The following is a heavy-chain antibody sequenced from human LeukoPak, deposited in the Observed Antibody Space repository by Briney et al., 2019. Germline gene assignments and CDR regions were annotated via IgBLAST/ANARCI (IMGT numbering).Heavy chain of an antibody. D-gene: IGHD3-22*01. J-gene: IGHJ4*02. Sequence: GASVKVSCKASGCTFISYGISWVRQAPGQGLEWVGWISAYNGNTNYAQQFQGRVTMTTDTSTSTAYMELRSLRSDDTAVYYCARGHRTAAYDSTGSDYWGQGTLVTVSS. CDR1: GCTFISYG. V-gene: IGHV1-18*01. CDR2: ISAYNGNT. CDR3: ARGHRTAAYDSTGSDY.